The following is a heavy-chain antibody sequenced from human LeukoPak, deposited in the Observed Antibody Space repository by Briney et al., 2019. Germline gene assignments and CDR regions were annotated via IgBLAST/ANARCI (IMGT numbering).Heavy chain of an antibody. CDR1: GFTFTSSA. CDR3: AAAGRPGESFEGALFDY. Sequence: ASVKVSCKASGFTFTSSAVQWVRQARGQRLEWIGWIVVGSGNTNYAQKFQERVTITRDMSTSTAYMELSSLRSEDTAVYYCAAAGRPGESFEGALFDYWGQGTLVTVSS. V-gene: IGHV1-58*01. CDR2: IVVGSGNT. D-gene: IGHD3-16*01. J-gene: IGHJ4*02.